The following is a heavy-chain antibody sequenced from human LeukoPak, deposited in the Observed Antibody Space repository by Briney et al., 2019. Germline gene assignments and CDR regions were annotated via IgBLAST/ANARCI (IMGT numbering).Heavy chain of an antibody. J-gene: IGHJ4*02. CDR3: ARESREMATLIDY. V-gene: IGHV3-48*03. D-gene: IGHD5-24*01. CDR2: ISSSGSSK. CDR1: GFTFNSYE. Sequence: PGGSLRLSRAASGFTFNSYEMNWVRQAPGKGMKWISYISSSGSSKYYADSVRGRFTISRDNAKNSLFLEMNSLRAEDTAVYHCARESREMATLIDYWGQGTLVTVSS.